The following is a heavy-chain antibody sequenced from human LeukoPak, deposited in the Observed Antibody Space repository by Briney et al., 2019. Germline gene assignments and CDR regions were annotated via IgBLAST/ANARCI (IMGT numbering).Heavy chain of an antibody. V-gene: IGHV3-21*01. Sequence: PGGSLRLSCAASGFTFSSYSMDWVRQAPGKGLEWISSISSASNYIYYADSVRGRFTISRDNAKNSLYLQMNTLRAEDTAVYYCARDPRPFGCSSTSCPRYYFDYWGQGTLVTVSS. D-gene: IGHD2-15*01. CDR2: ISSASNYI. CDR1: GFTFSSYS. J-gene: IGHJ4*02. CDR3: ARDPRPFGCSSTSCPRYYFDY.